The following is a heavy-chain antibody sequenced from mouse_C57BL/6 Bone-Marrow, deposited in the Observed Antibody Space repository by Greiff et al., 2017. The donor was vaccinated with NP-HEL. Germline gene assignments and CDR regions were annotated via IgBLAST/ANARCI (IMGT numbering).Heavy chain of an antibody. CDR1: GYTFTDYY. CDR2: IYPGSGNT. CDR3: ARWGYDHYYAMDY. Sequence: QVQLQQSGAELVRPGASVKLSCKASGYTFTDYYINWVKQRPGHGLEWIARIYPGSGNTYYNEKFKGKATLTAEKSSSTAYMQLSSLTSEDSAVYFCARWGYDHYYAMDYWGQGTSVTVSS. V-gene: IGHV1-76*01. J-gene: IGHJ4*01. D-gene: IGHD2-3*01.